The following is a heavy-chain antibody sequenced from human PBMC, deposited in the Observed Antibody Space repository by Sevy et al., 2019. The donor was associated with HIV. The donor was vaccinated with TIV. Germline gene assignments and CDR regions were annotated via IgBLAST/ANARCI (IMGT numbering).Heavy chain of an antibody. CDR2: ISAYNGNT. CDR3: ARDRGYCTNGVCYTMYYFDY. J-gene: IGHJ4*02. Sequence: ASVKVSCKASGYTFTSYGISWVRQAPGQGLEWRGWISAYNGNTNYAQKLQGRVTMTTDTSTSTAYMELRSLRSDDTAVYYCARDRGYCTNGVCYTMYYFDYWGQGTLVTVSS. CDR1: GYTFTSYG. D-gene: IGHD2-8*01. V-gene: IGHV1-18*01.